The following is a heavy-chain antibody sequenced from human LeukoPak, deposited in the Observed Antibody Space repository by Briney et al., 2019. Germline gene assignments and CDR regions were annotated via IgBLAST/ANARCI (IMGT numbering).Heavy chain of an antibody. J-gene: IGHJ4*02. D-gene: IGHD3-22*01. Sequence: ASVKVSCKASGGTFSSYAISWVRQAPGQGLEGMGGIIPIFGTANYAQKLQGRVTMTTDTSTSTAYMELRSLRSDDTAVYYCARDGGEAYYYDSSGDHVFDYWGQGTLVTVSS. CDR2: IIPIFGTA. CDR3: ARDGGEAYYYDSSGDHVFDY. V-gene: IGHV1-69*05. CDR1: GGTFSSYA.